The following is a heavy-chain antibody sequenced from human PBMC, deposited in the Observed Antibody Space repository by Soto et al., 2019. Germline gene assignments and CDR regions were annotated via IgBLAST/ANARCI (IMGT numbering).Heavy chain of an antibody. V-gene: IGHV3-21*01. CDR3: ARDGEERVRDGYYYYYMDV. CDR2: ISSSSSYI. D-gene: IGHD2-21*01. CDR1: GFTFSSYS. J-gene: IGHJ6*03. Sequence: GGSLRLSCAASGFTFSSYSMNWVRQAPGKGLEWVSSISSSSSYIYYADSVKGRFTISRDNAKNSLYLQMNSLRAEDTAVYYCARDGEERVRDGYYYYYMDVWGKGTTVTVSS.